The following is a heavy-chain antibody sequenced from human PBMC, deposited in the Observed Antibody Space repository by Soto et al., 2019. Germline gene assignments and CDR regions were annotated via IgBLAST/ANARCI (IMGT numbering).Heavy chain of an antibody. CDR3: AREYMTPHYYYYYMDV. Sequence: GGSLRLSCAASGFTFSSYSMNWVRQAPGKGLEWVSYISSSSTIYYADSVKGRFTISRDNAKNSLYLQMNSLRDEDTAVYYCAREYMTPHYYYYYMDVWGKGTTVTVSS. V-gene: IGHV3-48*02. D-gene: IGHD3-16*01. CDR2: ISSSSTI. J-gene: IGHJ6*03. CDR1: GFTFSSYS.